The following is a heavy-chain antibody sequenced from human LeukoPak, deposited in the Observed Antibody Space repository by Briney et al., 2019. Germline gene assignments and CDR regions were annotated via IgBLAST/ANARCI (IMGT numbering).Heavy chain of an antibody. CDR2: IYYSGST. J-gene: IGHJ4*02. V-gene: IGHV4-31*03. D-gene: IGHD6-6*01. CDR1: GGSISSGGYH. CDR3: ARGDTQPYAKYSSSLAKPYFDY. Sequence: PSETLSLTCTVSGGSISSGGYHWSWIRQHPGKGLEWIGYIYYSGSTYYNPSLKSRVTISVDTSKNQFSLKLSSVTAADTAVYYCARGDTQPYAKYSSSLAKPYFDYWGQGTLVTVSS.